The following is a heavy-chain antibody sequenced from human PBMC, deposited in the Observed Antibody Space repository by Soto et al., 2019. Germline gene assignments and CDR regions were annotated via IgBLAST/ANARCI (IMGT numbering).Heavy chain of an antibody. Sequence: PGESLKISCKGSGDSFSRYWIGWWRQMSGKDLEWMGIIYPADSDTRYSPSFQGQVTISADKSISTAYLQGSSLKASDTAMYYCARPREAAKNYYGVDVWGKGNRVSVSS. J-gene: IGHJ6*04. CDR1: GDSFSRYW. CDR3: ARPREAAKNYYGVDV. V-gene: IGHV5-51*01. D-gene: IGHD2-15*01. CDR2: IYPADSDT.